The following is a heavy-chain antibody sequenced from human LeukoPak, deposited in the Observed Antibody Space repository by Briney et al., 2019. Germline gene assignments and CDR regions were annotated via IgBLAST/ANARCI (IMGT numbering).Heavy chain of an antibody. V-gene: IGHV4-34*01. CDR1: GGSFSGNY. CDR2: INYNGST. J-gene: IGHJ4*02. D-gene: IGHD3-10*01. CDR3: AKDGYYYGSGADS. Sequence: PSETLSLTCAVYGGSFSGNYWTWIRQPPGKGLEWLGEINYNGSTSYNPSLKGRVTILVDTSKNQFFLKLRSVTAADAAVYYCAKDGYYYGSGADSWGQGTLVTVSS.